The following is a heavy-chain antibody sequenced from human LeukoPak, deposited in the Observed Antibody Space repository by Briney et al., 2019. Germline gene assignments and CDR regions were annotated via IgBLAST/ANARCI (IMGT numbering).Heavy chain of an antibody. CDR2: ISYDGSKK. CDR3: ARDPDSSSWCCWFDP. D-gene: IGHD6-13*01. V-gene: IGHV3-30*02. Sequence: GGSLRLSCTASGFIFSHFGMHWVRQAPGKGLEWVSFISYDGSKKYYAESVQGRFSISRDDSKNTLYLQMNSLRAEDTAVYYCARDPDSSSWCCWFDPWGQGTLVTVSS. CDR1: GFIFSHFG. J-gene: IGHJ5*02.